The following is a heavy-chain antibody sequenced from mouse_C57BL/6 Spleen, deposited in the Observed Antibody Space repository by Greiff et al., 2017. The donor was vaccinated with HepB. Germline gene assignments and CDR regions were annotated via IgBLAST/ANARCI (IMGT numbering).Heavy chain of an antibody. Sequence: EVMLVESGGGLVQPKGSLKLSCAASGFSFNTYAMNWVRQAPGKGLEWVARIRSKSNNYASYYADSVKDRFTISRDDSESMLYLQMNNLKTEDTAMYYCVREDDGYYEYFDVWGTGTTVTVSS. CDR1: GFSFNTYA. V-gene: IGHV10-1*01. CDR3: VREDDGYYEYFDV. J-gene: IGHJ1*03. D-gene: IGHD2-3*01. CDR2: IRSKSNNYAS.